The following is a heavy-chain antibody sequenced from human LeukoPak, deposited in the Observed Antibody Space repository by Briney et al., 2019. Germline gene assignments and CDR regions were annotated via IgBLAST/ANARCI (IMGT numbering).Heavy chain of an antibody. CDR2: IYTSGST. CDR1: GASISSYY. Sequence: SETLSLTCTVSGASISSYYWSWIRQPARKGLEWIGRIYTSGSTNYNPSLKSRVTMSVDTSKNQFSLKLSSVTAADTAVYYCARGMSSGWTEGYFQHWGQGTLVTVSS. CDR3: ARGMSSGWTEGYFQH. V-gene: IGHV4-4*07. J-gene: IGHJ1*01. D-gene: IGHD6-19*01.